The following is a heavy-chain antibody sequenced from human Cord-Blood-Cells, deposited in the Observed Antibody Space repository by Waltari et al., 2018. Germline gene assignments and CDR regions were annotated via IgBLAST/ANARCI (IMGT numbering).Heavy chain of an antibody. J-gene: IGHJ3*02. D-gene: IGHD2-2*01. V-gene: IGHV4-39*01. CDR2: IYYSGST. CDR1: GGSISSSSYY. CDR3: ARPHSRYCSSTSCYAFDI. Sequence: QLQLQESGPGLVKPSETLSLTCTVSGGSISSSSYYWGWIRQPPGKGLEWIGSIYYSGSTYYNPSLKSRVTISVDTSKNQFSLKLSSVTAADTAVYYCARPHSRYCSSTSCYAFDIWGQGTMVTVSS.